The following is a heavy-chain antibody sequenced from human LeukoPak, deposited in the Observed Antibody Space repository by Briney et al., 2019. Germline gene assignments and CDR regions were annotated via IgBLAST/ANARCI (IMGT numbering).Heavy chain of an antibody. CDR2: ISPNSGGT. D-gene: IGHD2-2*01. V-gene: IGHV1-2*02. CDR3: ARNKDDCSSTSCSIYYYYYMDV. Sequence: GASVKVSCKASGYTFTGYYMHWVRQAPGQGLEWMGWISPNSGGTNYAQKFQGRVTMTRDTSISTAYMELSRLRSDDTAVYYCARNKDDCSSTSCSIYYYYYMDVWGKGITVTVSS. CDR1: GYTFTGYY. J-gene: IGHJ6*03.